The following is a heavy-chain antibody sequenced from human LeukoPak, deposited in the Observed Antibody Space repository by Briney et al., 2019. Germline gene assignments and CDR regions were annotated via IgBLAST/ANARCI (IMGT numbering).Heavy chain of an antibody. CDR2: IYYSGST. J-gene: IGHJ4*02. V-gene: IGHV4-59*08. CDR1: GGSLSSYY. Sequence: PSETLSLTCTVSGGSLSSYYWSWIRQPPGKGLEWIGYIYYSGSTNYNPSLKSRVTISVDTSKNQFSLKLSSVTAADTAVYYCARSPGYHPDYWGQGTLVTVSS. CDR3: ARSPGYHPDY. D-gene: IGHD2-2*01.